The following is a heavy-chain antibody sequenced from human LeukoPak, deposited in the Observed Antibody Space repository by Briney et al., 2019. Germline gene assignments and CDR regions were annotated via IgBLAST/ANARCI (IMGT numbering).Heavy chain of an antibody. CDR2: IKQDGSEK. CDR1: GFTFSSYL. CDR3: ARDIVGATRGLYYCYYMDV. J-gene: IGHJ6*03. D-gene: IGHD1-26*01. Sequence: PGGSLRLSCAASGFTFSSYLMSWVRQAPGKGLEWVANIKQDGSEKYYVDSVKGRFTISRDNAKNSLYLQMNSLRAEDTAVYYCARDIVGATRGLYYCYYMDVWGKGTTVTVSS. V-gene: IGHV3-7*01.